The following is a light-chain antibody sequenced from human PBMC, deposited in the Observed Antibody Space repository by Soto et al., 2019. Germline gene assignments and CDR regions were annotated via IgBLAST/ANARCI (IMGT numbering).Light chain of an antibody. J-gene: IGLJ1*01. CDR3: SSHTSSSTRV. CDR1: SSDVGGYNY. CDR2: DVS. Sequence: QSALTQRASVSGSPGQSITICCTGTSSDVGGYNYVSWYQQHPGKAPKLMIYDVSNRPSGVSNRFSGAKSGNTAALAISGLQAEDEAHYYCSSHTSSSTRVFGNGTKVTVL. V-gene: IGLV2-14*01.